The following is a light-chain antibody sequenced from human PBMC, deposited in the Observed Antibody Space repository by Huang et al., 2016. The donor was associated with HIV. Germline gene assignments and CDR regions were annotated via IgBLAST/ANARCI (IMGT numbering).Light chain of an antibody. V-gene: IGKV1-5*03. CDR3: QHYNSFPWT. Sequence: IQMTQSSATLSASVGDRVTISCRASQSVGTWLAWYQQKPGKAPNLLIYEASTLESGVPSRFSGGGSGTEFTLTINSLQPDDFATYYCQHYNSFPWTFGQGTKVEV. J-gene: IGKJ1*01. CDR1: QSVGTW. CDR2: EAS.